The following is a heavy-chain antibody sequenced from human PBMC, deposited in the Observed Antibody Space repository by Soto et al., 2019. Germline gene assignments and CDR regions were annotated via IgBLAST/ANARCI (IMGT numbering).Heavy chain of an antibody. CDR3: AKAPWKLAHTQYFDF. D-gene: IGHD1-1*01. CDR2: ITSDGTKE. V-gene: IGHV3-30-3*01. CDR1: GFTFSSFA. Sequence: QVRLVESGGGVVQPGRSLRLSCAASGFTFSSFAMHWVRKAPGKGLEWVAVITSDGTKEYYADSVRGRFTISRDNSGNTVYLHMNSLGGDDTAAYYCAKAPWKLAHTQYFDFWGQGTLVTVSS. J-gene: IGHJ4*02.